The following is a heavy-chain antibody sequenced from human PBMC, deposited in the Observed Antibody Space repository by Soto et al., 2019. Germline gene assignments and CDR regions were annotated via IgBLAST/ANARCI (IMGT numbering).Heavy chain of an antibody. CDR2: IYYSGTT. CDR3: ARVSGSYYYGMDV. CDR1: GGSISSGGYS. D-gene: IGHD1-26*01. J-gene: IGHJ6*02. V-gene: IGHV4-30-2*01. Sequence: SETLSLSCAVSGGSISSGGYSWSLIRQHPGKGLEWIGYIYYSGTTYYNPSLKSRVTISVDKSKNQFSLKLSSVTAADTAVYYCARVSGSYYYGMDVWGQGTTVTVSS.